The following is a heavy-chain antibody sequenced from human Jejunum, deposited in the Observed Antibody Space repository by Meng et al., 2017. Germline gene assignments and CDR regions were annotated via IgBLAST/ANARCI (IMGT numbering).Heavy chain of an antibody. J-gene: IGHJ4*02. CDR1: GFTLSSDW. V-gene: IGHV3-74*01. CDR2: ISTDGRTT. D-gene: IGHD3-10*01. CDR3: ARYRSGSGDY. Sequence: GEAWGGLVQPGGSLVLSCAASGFTLSSDWMHWVRQVPGKGLVWVSRISTDGRTTNYADSVKGRFTISRDNSKNTLYLQMNSLRAEDTAVYYCARYRSGSGDYWGPGTLVTVSS.